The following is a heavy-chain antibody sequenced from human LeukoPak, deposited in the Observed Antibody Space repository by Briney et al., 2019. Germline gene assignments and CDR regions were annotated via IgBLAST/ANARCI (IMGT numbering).Heavy chain of an antibody. CDR1: GGSISSYY. CDR2: IYSGGST. Sequence: SETLSLTCTVSGGSISSYYWSWIRQPAGKGLEWIGRIYSGGSTNYNPSLKSRVAMSVDTSKNQFSLKLSSVTAADTAVYYCARDGNWYYFDYWGQGTPVTVSS. CDR3: ARDGNWYYFDY. J-gene: IGHJ4*02. D-gene: IGHD1-1*01. V-gene: IGHV4-4*07.